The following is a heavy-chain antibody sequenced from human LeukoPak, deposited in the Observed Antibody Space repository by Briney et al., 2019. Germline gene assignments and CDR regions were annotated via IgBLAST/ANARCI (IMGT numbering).Heavy chain of an antibody. D-gene: IGHD6-13*01. J-gene: IGHJ4*02. V-gene: IGHV3-33*01. CDR3: ARGPQSAAAGIFDY. CDR2: IWSDGSTK. Sequence: PGGSLRLSCAASGFTLSSYGMHWVRQAPGKGLESVAVIWSDGSTKYYADSVKGRFTISRDNSKNTLYLQMNSLRAEDTAVYFCARGPQSAAAGIFDYWGQGTLVTVSS. CDR1: GFTLSSYG.